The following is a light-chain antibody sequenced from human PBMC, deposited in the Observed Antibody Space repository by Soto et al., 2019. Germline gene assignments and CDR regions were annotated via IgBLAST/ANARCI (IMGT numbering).Light chain of an antibody. Sequence: EIVLTQSPGTLSLSPGARATLSCRSIQSVTSRYLAWYQQKPGQAPRLLIFGASIRDTGIPDRFSGSGSGTDFTLTINRLEPEDFAMYYCQQYGSSPGTFGQGTKVDIK. CDR1: QSVTSRY. CDR3: QQYGSSPGT. CDR2: GAS. V-gene: IGKV3-20*01. J-gene: IGKJ1*01.